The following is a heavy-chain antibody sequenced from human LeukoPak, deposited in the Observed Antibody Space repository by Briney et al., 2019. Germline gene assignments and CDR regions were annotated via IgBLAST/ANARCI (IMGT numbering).Heavy chain of an antibody. Sequence: PGGSLRLSCVASGFSFSNYAMTWVRQAPGKGLEWVSGISGSGGSTYYADSVRGRFTISRDNFKNTLDVQMSSLGVEDTAIYYCARTGVGGGYRSDYWGQGTLVTVSS. CDR1: GFSFSNYA. D-gene: IGHD1-26*01. J-gene: IGHJ4*02. CDR3: ARTGVGGGYRSDY. CDR2: ISGSGGST. V-gene: IGHV3-23*01.